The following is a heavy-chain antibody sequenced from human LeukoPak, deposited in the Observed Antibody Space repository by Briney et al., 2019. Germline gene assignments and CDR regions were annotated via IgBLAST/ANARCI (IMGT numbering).Heavy chain of an antibody. J-gene: IGHJ5*02. Sequence: SETLSLTCTVYGGSISSSSYDWGWIRQPPGKGLEWIGSIYYSGSTYYNPSLKSRVTISVDTSKNQFSLKLSSVTAADTAVYYCARDQRSALSEFDPWGQGTLVTVSS. CDR1: GGSISSSSYD. D-gene: IGHD3-16*02. CDR3: ARDQRSALSEFDP. V-gene: IGHV4-39*07. CDR2: IYYSGST.